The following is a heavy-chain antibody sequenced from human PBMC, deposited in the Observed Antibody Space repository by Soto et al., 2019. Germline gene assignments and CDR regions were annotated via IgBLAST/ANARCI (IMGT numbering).Heavy chain of an antibody. V-gene: IGHV3-72*01. CDR1: GFTFSDHY. CDR2: IRTKTNSYTT. Sequence: EVQLVESGGGLVQPGGSLRLSCAASGFTFSDHYMDWVRQAPGKGLEWVGRIRTKTNSYTTEYAASVKGRFTISRDDSKNSLYLQMNSLRTEDTAVYYCAIAVGTRFDPWGQGTLVTVSS. D-gene: IGHD1-1*01. CDR3: AIAVGTRFDP. J-gene: IGHJ5*02.